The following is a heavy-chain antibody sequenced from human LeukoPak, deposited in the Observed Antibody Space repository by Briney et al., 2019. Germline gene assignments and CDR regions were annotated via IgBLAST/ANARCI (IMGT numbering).Heavy chain of an antibody. CDR2: ISYDGSNK. CDR3: ARGRGLPVRPPNEGFLDY. D-gene: IGHD6-6*01. V-gene: IGHV3-30*03. Sequence: GRSLRLSCAASGFTFSSYGMHWVRQAPGKGLEWVAVISYDGSNKYYADSVKGRFTISRDNSKNTLYLQMNSLRAEDTAVYYCARGRGLPVRPPNEGFLDYWGRGTLVTVSS. CDR1: GFTFSSYG. J-gene: IGHJ4*02.